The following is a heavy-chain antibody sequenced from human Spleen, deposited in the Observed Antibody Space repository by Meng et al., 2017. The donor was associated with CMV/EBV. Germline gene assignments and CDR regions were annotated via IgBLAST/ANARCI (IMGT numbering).Heavy chain of an antibody. CDR2: INPNSGGT. J-gene: IGHJ4*02. V-gene: IGHV1-2*02. CDR1: GYTFTGYY. Sequence: QGLVGESGAEVKKPGASVKVSCKASGYTFTGYYMHWVRQAPGQGLEWMGWINPNSGGTNYAQKFQGRVTMTRDTSISTAYMELSRLRSDDTAVYYCARGVWGFLEWLCDYWGQGTLVTVSS. D-gene: IGHD3-3*01. CDR3: ARGVWGFLEWLCDY.